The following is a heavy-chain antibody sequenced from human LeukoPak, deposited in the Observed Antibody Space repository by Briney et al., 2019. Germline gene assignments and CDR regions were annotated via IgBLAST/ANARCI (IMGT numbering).Heavy chain of an antibody. V-gene: IGHV4-30-4*07. CDR2: IYYSGST. D-gene: IGHD4-17*01. CDR3: ARGPYTIYGDYVFINWFDP. Sequence: SETLSLTCAVSGGSISSGGYSWSWIRQPPGKGLEWIGYIYYSGSTYYNPSLKSRVTLSVDTSKNQFSLKLSSVTAADTAVYYCARGPYTIYGDYVFINWFDPWGQGTLVTVSS. J-gene: IGHJ5*02. CDR1: GGSISSGGYS.